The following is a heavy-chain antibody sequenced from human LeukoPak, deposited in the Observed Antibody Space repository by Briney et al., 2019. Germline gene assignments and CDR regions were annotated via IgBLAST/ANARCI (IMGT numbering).Heavy chain of an antibody. CDR2: IKQDGSEK. V-gene: IGHV3-7*01. CDR1: GFTFSSYW. J-gene: IGHJ4*02. D-gene: IGHD5-12*01. CDR3: ARRVGKWLRFNYFDY. Sequence: GGSLRLSCAASGFTFSSYWMSWVRQAPGKGLEWVANIKQDGSEKYHVDSVKGRFTISRDNAKNSLYLQMNSLRAEDTAVYYCARRVGKWLRFNYFDYWGQGTLVTVSS.